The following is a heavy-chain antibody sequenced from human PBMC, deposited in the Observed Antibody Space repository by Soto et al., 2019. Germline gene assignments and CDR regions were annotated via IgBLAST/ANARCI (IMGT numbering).Heavy chain of an antibody. CDR1: GDSVSSKSAA. D-gene: IGHD7-27*01. CDR2: TYYRSKWSS. Sequence: SQTLSLTCAISGDSVSSKSAAWHWIRQSPSRGLEWLGRTYYRSKWSSNYAVSVKSRITINPDTSKNQFSLQLRSVTPDDTAMYYCARTGDYLVDYCGQGTLFTVSS. CDR3: ARTGDYLVDY. V-gene: IGHV6-1*01. J-gene: IGHJ4*02.